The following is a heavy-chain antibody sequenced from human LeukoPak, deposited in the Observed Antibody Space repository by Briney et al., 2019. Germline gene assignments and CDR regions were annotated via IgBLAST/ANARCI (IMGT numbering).Heavy chain of an antibody. CDR3: VREASHVFDF. J-gene: IGHJ3*01. V-gene: IGHV3-21*01. CDR2: ISGRGRLM. CDR1: GFSFNMFI. Sequence: GGSLTLSCAASGFSFNMFIMNWVRQAPGKGLEWVSSISGRGRLMWYADSVKGRSTISRDNANNTLHLHLTGLRGDDTAVYYCVREASHVFDFWGQGTMVTVSS.